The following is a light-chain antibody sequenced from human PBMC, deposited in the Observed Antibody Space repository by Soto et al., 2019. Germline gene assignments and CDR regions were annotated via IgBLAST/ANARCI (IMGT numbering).Light chain of an antibody. CDR1: SSDVGGYNY. Sequence: QSALTQPASVSGSPGQSITISCTGTSSDVGGYNYVSWYQQHPGKAPKFMIYEVSNRPLGVSNRFSGSKSGNTASLTISGLQAEDEADYYCSSYTSSSTHWVFGGGTKVTVL. V-gene: IGLV2-14*01. J-gene: IGLJ3*02. CDR3: SSYTSSSTHWV. CDR2: EVS.